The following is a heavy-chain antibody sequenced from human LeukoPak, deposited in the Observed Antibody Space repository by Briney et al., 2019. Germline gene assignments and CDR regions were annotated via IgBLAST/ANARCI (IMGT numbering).Heavy chain of an antibody. V-gene: IGHV4-59*08. CDR2: IYYSGGT. Sequence: SETLSLTCTVSGDSISSYYWSWIRQPPGKGLEWIGYIYYSGGTDYNPSLKSRVTISVDTSKNQFSLKLRSVTAADTAVYYCARHVTISGPYDASDIWGQGTMVAVSP. CDR3: ARHVTISGPYDASDI. D-gene: IGHD5-24*01. CDR1: GDSISSYY. J-gene: IGHJ3*02.